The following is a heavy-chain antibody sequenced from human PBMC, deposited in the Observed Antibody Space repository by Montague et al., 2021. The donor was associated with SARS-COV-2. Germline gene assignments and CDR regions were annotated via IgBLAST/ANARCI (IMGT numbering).Heavy chain of an antibody. Sequence: SETLSLTCTVSGGSISSSNYYWGWIRQPPGKGLERIGSIYYSGSTYYNPPLKSRVTISVDTSKNQFSLKLSSVTAADTAVYYCASPTYYYDSSGSDAFDIWGQGTMVTVSS. D-gene: IGHD3-22*01. CDR2: IYYSGST. CDR1: GGSISSSNYY. CDR3: ASPTYYYDSSGSDAFDI. V-gene: IGHV4-39*01. J-gene: IGHJ3*02.